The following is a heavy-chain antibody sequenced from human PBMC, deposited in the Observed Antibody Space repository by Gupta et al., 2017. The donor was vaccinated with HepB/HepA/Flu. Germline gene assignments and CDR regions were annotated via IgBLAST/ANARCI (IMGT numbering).Heavy chain of an antibody. CDR3: ARDPGYYYGMDV. V-gene: IGHV4-59*01. CDR2: IYYSGST. J-gene: IGHJ6*02. Sequence: QVQLQESGPGLVKPSETLSLTCTVSGGSISSYYWSWIRQPPGKGLEWIGYIYYSGSTNYNPSLKSRVTISVDTSKNQFSLKLSSVTAADTAVYYCARDPGYYYGMDVWGQGTTVTVSS. CDR1: GGSISSYY.